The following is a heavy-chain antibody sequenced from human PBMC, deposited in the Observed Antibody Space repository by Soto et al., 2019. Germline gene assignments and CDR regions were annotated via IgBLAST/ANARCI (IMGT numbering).Heavy chain of an antibody. CDR1: GFTFSDYY. V-gene: IGHV3-11*05. CDR2: ISFGSSFT. D-gene: IGHD2-15*01. J-gene: IGHJ5*02. Sequence: LRLSCAASGFTFSDYYMTWLRQAPGKGQECISYISFGSSFTNYADSVEGRFTISRDNAKNTLYLQMNSLRVEDTAVYYCARGLSRRILNYLDPWGQGLLVTFSS. CDR3: ARGLSRRILNYLDP.